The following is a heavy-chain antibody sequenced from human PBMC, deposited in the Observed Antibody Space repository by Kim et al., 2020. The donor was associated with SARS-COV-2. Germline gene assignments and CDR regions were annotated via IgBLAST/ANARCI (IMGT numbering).Heavy chain of an antibody. D-gene: IGHD3-10*01. V-gene: IGHV4-39*02. Sequence: SETLSLTCAVSGDSIDNFNFYWDWVRQSPGKALEWIGSIFYTGQPYYSPSLKSRVTLLLDTSERHFSLTLASVTSTDAGVYFCARRRGSSSSGGDWCDSWGRGLLVTVSS. CDR3: ARRRGSSSSGGDWCDS. CDR1: GDSIDNFNFY. CDR2: IFYTGQP. J-gene: IGHJ5*01.